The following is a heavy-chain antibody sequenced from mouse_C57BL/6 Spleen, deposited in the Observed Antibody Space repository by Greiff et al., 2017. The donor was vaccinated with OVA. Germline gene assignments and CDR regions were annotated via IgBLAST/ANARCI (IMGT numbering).Heavy chain of an antibody. J-gene: IGHJ1*03. CDR3: APEYFDV. Sequence: EVQLQQSGAELVKPGASVKLSCTASGFNIKDYYMHWAKQRTEQGLEWIGRIDPEDGETKYAPKFQGKATITADTSSNTAYLQLSSLTSEDTAVYYCAPEYFDVWGTGTTVTVSS. CDR1: GFNIKDYY. CDR2: IDPEDGET. V-gene: IGHV14-2*01.